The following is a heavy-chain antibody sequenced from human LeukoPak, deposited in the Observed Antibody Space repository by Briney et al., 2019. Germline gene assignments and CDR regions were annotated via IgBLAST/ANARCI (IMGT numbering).Heavy chain of an antibody. V-gene: IGHV1-2*02. CDR2: ISPNSGDT. J-gene: IGHJ3*01. D-gene: IGHD5-18*01. CDR1: GYTLTAYY. CDR3: ARIISYGGSDGFDL. Sequence: GASVKVSCKASGYTLTAYYIHWVRQAPGQGLKWMGWISPNSGDTDYAQKFQGRVTMTRDTPISTVYMALSSLRSDDTAMYYCARIISYGGSDGFDLWGQGTMVTVSS.